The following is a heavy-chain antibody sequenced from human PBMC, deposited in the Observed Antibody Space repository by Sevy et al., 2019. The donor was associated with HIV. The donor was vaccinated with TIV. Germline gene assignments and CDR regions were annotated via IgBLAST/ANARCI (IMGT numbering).Heavy chain of an antibody. CDR3: AKDMGNWNGLDY. CDR2: ISWDGGST. J-gene: IGHJ4*02. Sequence: GGSLRLSCAASGFAFDDYSMHWVRQAPGKGLEWVSLISWDGGSTSFADSVTGRFIISRDNSQNSLYLQMNSLRPQDTALYYCAKDMGNWNGLDYWGQGTLVTVSS. CDR1: GFAFDDYS. V-gene: IGHV3-43*01. D-gene: IGHD1-1*01.